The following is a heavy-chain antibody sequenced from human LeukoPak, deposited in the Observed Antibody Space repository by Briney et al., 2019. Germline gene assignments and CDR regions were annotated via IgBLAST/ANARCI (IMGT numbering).Heavy chain of an antibody. Sequence: GGSLRLSCAASGFTSSSYSMNWVRQAPGKGLEWVSSISTSSGYIYYADSVKGRFTISRDNAKNSLYLQVNSLRAEDTAVYYCARDLRPTGSGTYYSDYWGQGTLVTVSS. CDR1: GFTSSSYS. CDR2: ISTSSGYI. J-gene: IGHJ4*02. V-gene: IGHV3-21*01. CDR3: ARDLRPTGSGTYYSDY. D-gene: IGHD3-10*01.